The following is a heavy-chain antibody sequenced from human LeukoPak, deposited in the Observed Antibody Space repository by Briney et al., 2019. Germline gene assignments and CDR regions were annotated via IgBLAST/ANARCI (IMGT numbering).Heavy chain of an antibody. CDR3: ASTRGFFDH. V-gene: IGHV4-61*02. CDR2: IYTSGST. CDR1: GASISSGSYY. Sequence: PSETLSLTCTVSGASISSGSYYWSWIRQPAGKGLEWIGRIYTSGSTNYNPSLKSRVTISVDTSKNQFSLKLSSVTAADTAVYYCASTRGFFDHWGQGTLVTVSS. J-gene: IGHJ4*02.